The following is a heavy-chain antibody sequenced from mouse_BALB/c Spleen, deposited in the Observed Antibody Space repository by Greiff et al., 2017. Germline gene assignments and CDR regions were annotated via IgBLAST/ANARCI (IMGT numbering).Heavy chain of an antibody. J-gene: IGHJ4*01. Sequence: VKVVESGPGLVAPSQSLSITCTVSGFSLTSYDISWIRQPPGKGLEWLGVIWTGGGTNYNSAFMSRLSISKDNSKSQVFLKMNSLQTDDTAIYYCVRTDYDGYYAMDYWGQGTSVTVSS. V-gene: IGHV2-9-2*01. D-gene: IGHD2-4*01. CDR3: VRTDYDGYYAMDY. CDR2: IWTGGGT. CDR1: GFSLTSYD.